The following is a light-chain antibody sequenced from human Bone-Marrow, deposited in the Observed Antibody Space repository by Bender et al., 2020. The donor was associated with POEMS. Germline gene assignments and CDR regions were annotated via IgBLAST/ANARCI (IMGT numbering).Light chain of an antibody. CDR2: DVR. Sequence: QSALTQPASVSGSPRQSITISCTGTSSDVGYFNYVSWYQQYPGKAPKVIIYDVRNRPSGVSNRFSGSKSGNTASLAISDIQSEDEGDYYCSSWDDSLSGWVFGGGTKLTVL. V-gene: IGLV2-14*03. J-gene: IGLJ3*02. CDR3: SSWDDSLSGWV. CDR1: SSDVGYFNY.